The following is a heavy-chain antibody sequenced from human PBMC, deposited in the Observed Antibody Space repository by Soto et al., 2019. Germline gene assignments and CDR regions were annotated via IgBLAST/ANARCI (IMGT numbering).Heavy chain of an antibody. Sequence: EVQLVESGGGLVQPGGSLRLSCAVSGFTFSSYSMNWVRQAPGKGLEWVSYISSSSSTIYYADSVKGRFTISRDNAKNSLYRKMNSLRYEGTAVYYWARDGGWRLDYWGQGTLVTVSS. D-gene: IGHD2-21*02. J-gene: IGHJ4*02. V-gene: IGHV3-48*02. CDR1: GFTFSSYS. CDR2: ISSSSSTI. CDR3: ARDGGWRLDY.